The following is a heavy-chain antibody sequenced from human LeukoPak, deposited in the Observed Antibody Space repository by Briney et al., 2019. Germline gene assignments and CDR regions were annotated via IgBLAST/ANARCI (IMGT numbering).Heavy chain of an antibody. CDR2: ISSSSTI. D-gene: IGHD2-2*01. V-gene: IGHV3-48*01. Sequence: GGSLRLSCAASGFTFSSYSMNWVRQAPGKGLEWVSYISSSSTIYYADSVKGRFTISRDNAKNSLYLQMNSLRAEDTAVYYCARDGGYCSSTNCYLGVWGQGTMVTVSS. J-gene: IGHJ3*01. CDR1: GFTFSSYS. CDR3: ARDGGYCSSTNCYLGV.